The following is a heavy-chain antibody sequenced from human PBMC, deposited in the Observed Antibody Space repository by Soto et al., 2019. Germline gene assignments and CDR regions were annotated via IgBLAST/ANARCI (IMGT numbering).Heavy chain of an antibody. CDR3: ARQAAAVATVPLLYFDH. V-gene: IGHV5-51*01. CDR2: IYPDNSNT. J-gene: IGHJ4*02. D-gene: IGHD1-1*01. CDR1: GYSFPGYW. Sequence: GESLKISCKASGYSFPGYWIGWVRQMPGKGLEWMGIIYPDNSNTRYNPSFQGQVTISADKSISTAYLQWSSLKASDTAIYYCARQAAAVATVPLLYFDHWGQGTLVTVSS.